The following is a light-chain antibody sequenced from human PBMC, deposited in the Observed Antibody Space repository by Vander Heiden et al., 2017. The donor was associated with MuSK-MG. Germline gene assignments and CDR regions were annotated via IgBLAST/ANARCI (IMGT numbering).Light chain of an antibody. CDR1: SSNIGGGYD. CDR2: GDT. V-gene: IGLV1-40*01. Sequence: SVLTQPPSVSGAPGQRVTISCTGSSSNIGGGYDVHWYQQLPGPAPRLLIFGDTNRPSGVPDRFSASKSGTSASLAITGLQPEDEADYYCQSFDSGLTGYVVFGGGTKLTVL. J-gene: IGLJ2*01. CDR3: QSFDSGLTGYVV.